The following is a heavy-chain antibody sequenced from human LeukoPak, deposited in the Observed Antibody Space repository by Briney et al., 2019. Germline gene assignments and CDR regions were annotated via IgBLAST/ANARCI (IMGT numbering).Heavy chain of an antibody. Sequence: GGSLRLSCAASGFTVSSNYMSWVRQAPGKGLEWVSVIYSGGSTYYADSVKGRFTISRDNSKNTLYLQMNSLRAEDTAVYYCARDHSSRSYYGMDVWGQGTTVTVSS. CDR1: GFTVSSNY. V-gene: IGHV3-66*01. CDR2: IYSGGST. CDR3: ARDHSSRSYYGMDV. D-gene: IGHD6-13*01. J-gene: IGHJ6*02.